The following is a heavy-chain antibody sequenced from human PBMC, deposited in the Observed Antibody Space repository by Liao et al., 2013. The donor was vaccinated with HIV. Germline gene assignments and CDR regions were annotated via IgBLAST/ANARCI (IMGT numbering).Heavy chain of an antibody. CDR1: GGSISSYF. D-gene: IGHD2-21*01. CDR3: ARSSGPLYCGGDCFPNWFDP. Sequence: QLQLQESGPGLVKPSETLSLTCTVSGGSISSYFWSWIRQPPGKGLEWIGYISYSGSTNYNPSLKSRVTISVDTSKNQFSLKLRSVTAADSAVYYCARSSGPLYCGGDCFPNWFDPWGQGTLVTVSS. J-gene: IGHJ5*02. V-gene: IGHV4-59*01. CDR2: ISYSGST.